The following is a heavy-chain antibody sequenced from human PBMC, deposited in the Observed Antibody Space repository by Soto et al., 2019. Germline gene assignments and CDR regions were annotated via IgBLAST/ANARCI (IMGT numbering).Heavy chain of an antibody. CDR3: ARHPYYYGSGSYYESGGMDV. V-gene: IGHV5-10-1*01. Sequence: PGASLKISCKGSGYSFTSYWISWVRQMPGKGLEWMGRIDPSDSYTNYSPSFQGHVTISADKSISTAYLQWSSLKASDTAMYYCARHPYYYGSGSYYESGGMDVWGQGTTVTVSS. CDR1: GYSFTSYW. CDR2: IDPSDSYT. D-gene: IGHD3-10*01. J-gene: IGHJ6*02.